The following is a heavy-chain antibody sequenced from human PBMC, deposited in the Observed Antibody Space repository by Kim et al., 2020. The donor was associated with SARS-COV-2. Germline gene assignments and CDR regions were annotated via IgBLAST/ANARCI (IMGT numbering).Heavy chain of an antibody. V-gene: IGHV3-48*03. CDR3: ARGPGAVYNVYFGY. Sequence: YADDVQGRFTISRDNANNSLYLRMSSLRAENTAVYYCARGPGAVYNVYFGYWGQGTLITVSS. J-gene: IGHJ4*02. D-gene: IGHD1-20*01.